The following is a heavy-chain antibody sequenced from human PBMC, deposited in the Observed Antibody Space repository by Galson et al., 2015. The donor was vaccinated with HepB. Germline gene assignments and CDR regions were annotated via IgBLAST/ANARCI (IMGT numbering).Heavy chain of an antibody. Sequence: SLRLSCAASGFTFSAYTMNWVRRAPGKGLESIAYISTNGATIYYADSVKGRFTISRDNSKNTLYLQMNSLRAEDTAVYYCAKVGSSNSWYGYFYGMDVWGQGTTVTVSS. CDR3: AKVGSSNSWYGYFYGMDV. D-gene: IGHD6-13*01. V-gene: IGHV3-23*01. CDR1: GFTFSAYT. CDR2: ISTNGATI. J-gene: IGHJ6*02.